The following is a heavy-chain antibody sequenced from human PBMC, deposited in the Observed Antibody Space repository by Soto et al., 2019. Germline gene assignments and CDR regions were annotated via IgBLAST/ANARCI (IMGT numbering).Heavy chain of an antibody. CDR2: IIPIFGTA. CDR3: AREGADYYDSSGYGVGSFDY. CDR1: GGTFSSYA. D-gene: IGHD3-22*01. Sequence: QVQLVQSGAEVKKPGSSVKVSCKASGGTFSSYAISWVRQAPGQGLEWMGGIIPIFGTANYAQKFQGRVTITADESTSTAYMELSSLRSEDTAVYYCAREGADYYDSSGYGVGSFDYWGQGTLVTVSS. V-gene: IGHV1-69*01. J-gene: IGHJ4*02.